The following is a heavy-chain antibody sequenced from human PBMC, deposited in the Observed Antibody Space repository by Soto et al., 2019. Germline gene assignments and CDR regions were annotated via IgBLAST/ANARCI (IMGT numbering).Heavy chain of an antibody. D-gene: IGHD6-13*01. Sequence: EVQLLESGGGLVQPGGSLRLSCAASGFTFSNYAVTWVRQAPGKGLEWVSTISGSGGSTYYADSVKGRFTISRDNSKNTLYLQMNSLRAEDTAVYYCAEDQGSCWYEIDYWGRGTLVTVSS. CDR1: GFTFSNYA. V-gene: IGHV3-23*01. J-gene: IGHJ4*02. CDR2: ISGSGGST. CDR3: AEDQGSCWYEIDY.